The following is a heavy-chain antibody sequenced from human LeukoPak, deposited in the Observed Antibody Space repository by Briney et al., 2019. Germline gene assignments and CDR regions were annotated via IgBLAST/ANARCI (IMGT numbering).Heavy chain of an antibody. V-gene: IGHV3-15*01. D-gene: IGHD3-3*01. CDR3: TSRYYDFWSGRTVDY. Sequence: PGGSLTLSCAASGFTFSNAWMSWVRQAPGKGREWVGLIKSKTDGGKKDYAAPVKGRFTISRDDSKNTLYLQMNSLKTEDTAVYYCTSRYYDFWSGRTVDYWGQGTLVTVSS. CDR2: IKSKTDGGKK. J-gene: IGHJ4*02. CDR1: GFTFSNAW.